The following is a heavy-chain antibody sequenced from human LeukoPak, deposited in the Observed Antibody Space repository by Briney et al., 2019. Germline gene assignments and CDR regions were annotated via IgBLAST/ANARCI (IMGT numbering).Heavy chain of an antibody. CDR1: GGTFSSYA. D-gene: IGHD2-15*01. V-gene: IGHV1-69*05. Sequence: SVKVSCKASGGTFSSYAISWVRQAPGQGLEWMGGIIPIFGTANYAQKFQGRVTITTDESTSTAYMELSSLRSEDTAVYYCASRLLRINWFGPWGQGTLVTVSS. CDR2: IIPIFGTA. J-gene: IGHJ5*02. CDR3: ASRLLRINWFGP.